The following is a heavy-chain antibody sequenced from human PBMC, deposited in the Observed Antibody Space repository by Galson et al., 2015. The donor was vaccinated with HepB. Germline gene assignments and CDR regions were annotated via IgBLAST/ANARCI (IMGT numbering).Heavy chain of an antibody. Sequence: SLRLSCAASGFTFGDYAMSWFRQAPGKGLEWVGFIRSKAYGGTTEYAASVKGRFTISRDDSKSIAYLQMNSLKTEDTAVYYCTREDFWSGYTFDYWGQGTLVTVFS. D-gene: IGHD3-3*01. J-gene: IGHJ4*02. CDR2: IRSKAYGGTT. CDR3: TREDFWSGYTFDY. CDR1: GFTFGDYA. V-gene: IGHV3-49*03.